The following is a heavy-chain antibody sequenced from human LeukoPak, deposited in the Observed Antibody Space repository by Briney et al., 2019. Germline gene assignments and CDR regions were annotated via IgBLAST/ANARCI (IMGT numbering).Heavy chain of an antibody. CDR3: AKLVVVIGTIDYFDY. J-gene: IGHJ4*02. D-gene: IGHD2-15*01. CDR2: IRYDGSNK. V-gene: IGHV3-30*02. CDR1: GFTFSSYG. Sequence: GGSLRLSCAASGFTFSSYGMHWVRQAPGKGLEWVAFIRYDGSNKYYADSVKGRFTISRDNSKNTLYLQMNSLRAEDTAVYYCAKLVVVIGTIDYFDYWGQGTLVTVSS.